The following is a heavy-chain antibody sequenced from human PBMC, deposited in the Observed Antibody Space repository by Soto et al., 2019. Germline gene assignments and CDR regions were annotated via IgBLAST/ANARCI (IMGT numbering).Heavy chain of an antibody. CDR3: AKDLRGPEAGTWYFDL. Sequence: EVHLLESGGGLVQPGGSLRLSCAASGLTFRNYAMGWVRQAPGKGLEWVSAITATGDRAQYIDSVRGRFTISRDNSQSTMYMQMNSLRAEDTAVYYCAKDLRGPEAGTWYFDLWGRGSLVTVSS. CDR2: ITATGDRA. CDR1: GLTFRNYA. D-gene: IGHD6-13*01. V-gene: IGHV3-23*01. J-gene: IGHJ2*01.